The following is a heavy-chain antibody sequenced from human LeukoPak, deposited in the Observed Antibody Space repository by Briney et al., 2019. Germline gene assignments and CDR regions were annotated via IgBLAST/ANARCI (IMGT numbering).Heavy chain of an antibody. Sequence: GGSLRLSCAASGFTFRNYWMGWVRQAPGKGQEWVANTKPDGSAEYYADSVRGRFTISRDNAKNSLYLQMNSLRAEDTAVYYCARVSGTGIAVAGNFWFDPWGQGTLVTVSS. CDR3: ARVSGTGIAVAGNFWFDP. CDR1: GFTFRNYW. J-gene: IGHJ5*02. CDR2: TKPDGSAE. D-gene: IGHD6-19*01. V-gene: IGHV3-7*01.